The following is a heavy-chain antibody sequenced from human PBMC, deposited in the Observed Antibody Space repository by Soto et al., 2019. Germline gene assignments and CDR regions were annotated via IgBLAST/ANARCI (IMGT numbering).Heavy chain of an antibody. CDR3: ARVETATTRFGYYYYGMDV. V-gene: IGHV3-74*01. CDR2: INSDGSST. CDR1: GFTFSSYW. J-gene: IGHJ6*02. Sequence: GGSLRLSCAASGFTFSSYWMHWVRQAPGKGLVWVSRINSDGSSTSYADSVKGRFTISRDNAKNTLYLQMNSLRAEDTAVYYCARVETATTRFGYYYYGMDVWGQGTTVTVYS. D-gene: IGHD6-25*01.